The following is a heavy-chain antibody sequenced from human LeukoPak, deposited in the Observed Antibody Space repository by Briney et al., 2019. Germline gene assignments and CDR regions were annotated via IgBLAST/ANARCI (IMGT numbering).Heavy chain of an antibody. CDR3: ARDLYGATTFDY. D-gene: IGHD1-26*01. J-gene: IGHJ4*02. V-gene: IGHV4-59*01. CDR2: IYYSGST. Sequence: RSSETLSLTCTVSGGSISSYHWSWIRQPPGKGLEWIGYIYYSGSTNYKPSLKSRVTISVDTSKNQFSLKLSSVTAADTAVYYCARDLYGATTFDYWGQGSLVTVSS. CDR1: GGSISSYH.